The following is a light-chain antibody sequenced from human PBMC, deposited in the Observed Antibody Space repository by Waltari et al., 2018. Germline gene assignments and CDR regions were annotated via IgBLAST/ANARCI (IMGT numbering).Light chain of an antibody. CDR3: QKYGSSPAT. CDR2: NAS. J-gene: IGKJ1*01. CDR1: QSVGRN. V-gene: IGKV3-20*01. Sequence: EIALTQSSGSVSLSPGDRATPSCRATQSVGRNLNWYQQKPGQAPRLLIYNASSMATGIPDRFSGSRYGTDFSLTISRLEPEDFAAYYCQKYGSSPATFGQGTKVEMK.